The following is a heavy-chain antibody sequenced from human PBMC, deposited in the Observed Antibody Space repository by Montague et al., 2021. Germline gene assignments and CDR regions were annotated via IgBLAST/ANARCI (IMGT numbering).Heavy chain of an antibody. D-gene: IGHD3-10*01. J-gene: IGHJ4*02. V-gene: IGHV4-61*02. CDR2: IRTTGHT. CDR1: GASISTGIYY. CDR3: ASFGGGTLEFDL. Sequence: TLSLTCTVSGASISTGIYYWSWIRQPAGKGLEWIGRIRTTGHTDYNSSLGSRVFMSVDASTNQFSLSLTSVTAADTAVYFCASFGGGTLEFDLWGQGTLVTVSS.